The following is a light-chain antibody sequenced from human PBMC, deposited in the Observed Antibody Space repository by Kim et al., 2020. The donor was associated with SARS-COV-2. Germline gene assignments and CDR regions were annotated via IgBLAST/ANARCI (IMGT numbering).Light chain of an antibody. CDR3: AKWDDSLDVWR. J-gene: IGLJ3*02. V-gene: IGLV1-44*01. CDR2: TAD. Sequence: GQRVTSSCSGSSSSIGRNTVNWYQQFPGTAPQLLIDTADRRPSGLSDRVSRSKSATSASLAISALRSEDEPYYDRAKWDDSLDVWRFGGGTQLTVL. CDR1: SSSIGRNT.